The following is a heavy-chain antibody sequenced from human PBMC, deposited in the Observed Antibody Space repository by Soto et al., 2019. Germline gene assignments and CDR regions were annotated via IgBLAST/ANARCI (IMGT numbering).Heavy chain of an antibody. CDR1: GGSFSGYY. D-gene: IGHD3-3*01. CDR3: VTQSITILYNWFDP. J-gene: IGHJ5*02. V-gene: IGHV4-34*01. CDR2: INHSGST. Sequence: SETLSLTCAVYGGSFSGYYWSWIRQPPGKGLEWIGEINHSGSTNYNPSLKSRVTISVDTSKNQFSLKLSSVTAADTAVYYCVTQSITILYNWFDPWGQGTLVTVSS.